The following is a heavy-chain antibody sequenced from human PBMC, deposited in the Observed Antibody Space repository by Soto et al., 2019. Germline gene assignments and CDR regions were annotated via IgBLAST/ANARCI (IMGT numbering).Heavy chain of an antibody. CDR1: GGSISSYY. D-gene: IGHD3-22*01. CDR3: AREEYYYDSSGYS. CDR2: IYYSGST. J-gene: IGHJ4*02. Sequence: TSETLSLTCTVSGGSISSYYWSWIRQPPGKGLEWIGYIYYSGSTNYNPSLKSRVTISVDTSKNQFSLKLSSVTAADTAVYYCAREEYYYDSSGYSWGQGTLVTVS. V-gene: IGHV4-59*01.